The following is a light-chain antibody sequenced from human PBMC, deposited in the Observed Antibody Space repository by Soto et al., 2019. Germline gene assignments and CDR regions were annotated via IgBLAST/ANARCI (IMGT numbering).Light chain of an antibody. CDR3: QQYDTLPLYT. V-gene: IGKV1-33*01. Sequence: DIQMTQSPSSLSASVGERVTITCQASQDISNNLNWYQQKPGKAPKLLISDASNLETGVPSRFSGSGSGKDFTFTISSLLPEDIATYFCQQYDTLPLYTFGQGTKLQIK. CDR2: DAS. J-gene: IGKJ2*01. CDR1: QDISNN.